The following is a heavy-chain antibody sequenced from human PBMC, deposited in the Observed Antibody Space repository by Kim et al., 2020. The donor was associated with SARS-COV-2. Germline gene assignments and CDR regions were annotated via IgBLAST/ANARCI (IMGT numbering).Heavy chain of an antibody. D-gene: IGHD2-15*01. J-gene: IGHJ4*02. V-gene: IGHV4-31*03. Sequence: SETLSLTCTVSGGSISSGGYYWSWSRQHPGKGLGWIGYIYYSGSTYYNPSLKSRVTISVDTSKNQFSLKLSSVTAADTAVYYCARVSGGSREGPFDYWGQGTLVTVSS. CDR2: IYYSGST. CDR3: ARVSGGSREGPFDY. CDR1: GGSISSGGYY.